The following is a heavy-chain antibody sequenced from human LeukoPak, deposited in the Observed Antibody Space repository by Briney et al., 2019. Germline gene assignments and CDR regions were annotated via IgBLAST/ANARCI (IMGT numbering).Heavy chain of an antibody. CDR2: LHYSGST. Sequence: SETLSLTCTVSGGSVSSSGHYWGWIRQPPGKELEWIGSLHYSGSTYHNPSLKSRITISADTSKNQFSLKLSSVAAADTAVYYCARHRDGYNRPFAYWGQGTLVTVSS. V-gene: IGHV4-39*01. CDR1: GGSVSSSGHY. D-gene: IGHD5-24*01. CDR3: ARHRDGYNRPFAY. J-gene: IGHJ4*02.